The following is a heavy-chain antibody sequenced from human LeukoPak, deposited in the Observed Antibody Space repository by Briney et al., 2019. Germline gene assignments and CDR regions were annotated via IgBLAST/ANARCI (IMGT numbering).Heavy chain of an antibody. CDR3: ARGRPRYLGGLY. CDR1: GYTFTSHH. Sequence: ASVKVSCKASGYTFTSHHINLVRQAAGRGLEWMGWMTPKSGNTAYAQKFQGRVTMTWDTSINTAYMELRSLRSADTAVYYCARGRPRYLGGLYWGQGTLVTVSS. D-gene: IGHD2-2*02. CDR2: MTPKSGNT. J-gene: IGHJ4*02. V-gene: IGHV1-8*02.